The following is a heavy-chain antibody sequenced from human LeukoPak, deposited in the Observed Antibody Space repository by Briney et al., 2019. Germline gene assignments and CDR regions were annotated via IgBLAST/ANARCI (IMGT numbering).Heavy chain of an antibody. CDR1: GFTFSSYA. D-gene: IGHD2-2*01. V-gene: IGHV3-23*01. CDR3: ARTPQKYCSSTTCYPDY. CDR2: ISGSGDTT. Sequence: GGSLRLSCAASGFTFSSYAMSWVRLAPGMGLEWVSTISGSGDTTYYADSVRGRLTISRDNSKNTLYLQMNSLRAENTAVYYCARTPQKYCSSTTCYPDYWGQGTLVTVSS. J-gene: IGHJ4*02.